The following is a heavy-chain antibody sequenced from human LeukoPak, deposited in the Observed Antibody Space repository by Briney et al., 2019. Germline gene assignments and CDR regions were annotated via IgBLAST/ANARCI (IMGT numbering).Heavy chain of an antibody. CDR3: ASAARRDYFDY. CDR2: IKQDGSEK. Sequence: PGESLRLSCAASGFTFSSYWMSWVRQAPGKGLEWVANIKQDGSEKYYVDSVKGRFTISRDNAKNSLYLQMNSLRAEDTAVYYCASAARRDYFDYWGQGTLVTVSS. J-gene: IGHJ4*02. D-gene: IGHD6-25*01. CDR1: GFTFSSYW. V-gene: IGHV3-7*01.